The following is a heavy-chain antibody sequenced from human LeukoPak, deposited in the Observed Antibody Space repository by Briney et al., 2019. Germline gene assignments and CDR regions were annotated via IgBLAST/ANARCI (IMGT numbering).Heavy chain of an antibody. CDR1: GYTFTIYY. Sequence: ASVKVSCKASGYTFTIYYMHWVRQAPGQGLEWMGIINPSGGSTSYAQKLQGRVTMTRDTSTSTVYMELSSLRSEDTAVYYCARGGGAPTPIDYWGQGTLVTVSS. CDR2: INPSGGST. D-gene: IGHD3-16*01. CDR3: ARGGGAPTPIDY. J-gene: IGHJ4*02. V-gene: IGHV1-46*01.